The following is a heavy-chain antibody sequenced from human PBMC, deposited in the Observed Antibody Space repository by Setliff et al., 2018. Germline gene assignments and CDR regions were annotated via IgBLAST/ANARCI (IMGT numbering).Heavy chain of an antibody. CDR1: GLTFISVA. V-gene: IGHV3-23*03. CDR2: ISSDGTSI. CDR3: ARCSSWHGHYPHFNY. J-gene: IGHJ4*02. D-gene: IGHD6-13*01. Sequence: GGSLRLSCAASGLTFISVALTWCRQTPGKGLEWVSVISSDGTSIYYADSVKGRFTISRDNSKNTLYLQMNRLRAEDTAIYYCARCSSWHGHYPHFNYWGQGTLVTVSS.